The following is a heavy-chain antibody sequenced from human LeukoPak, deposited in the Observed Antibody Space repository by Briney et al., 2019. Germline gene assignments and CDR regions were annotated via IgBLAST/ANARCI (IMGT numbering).Heavy chain of an antibody. J-gene: IGHJ4*02. CDR1: GFSFSDTF. V-gene: IGHV3-11*01. CDR2: IGSAGTTI. Sequence: GGSLRLSCAASGFSFSDTFMNWIRQAPGEGLQFVPSIGSAGTTIYYADSVEGRFTISRDNAKNSLYLQLNSLRAEDTAIYYCARDLGYSHGLDHWGQGTLVTVSS. CDR3: ARDLGYSHGLDH. D-gene: IGHD5-18*01.